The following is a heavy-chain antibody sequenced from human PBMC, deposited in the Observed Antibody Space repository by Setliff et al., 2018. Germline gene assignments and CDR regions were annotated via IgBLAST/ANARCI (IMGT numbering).Heavy chain of an antibody. V-gene: IGHV3-21*01. J-gene: IGHJ4*02. CDR2: ISSTNNFI. D-gene: IGHD3-3*01. Sequence: PGGSLRLSCVVSGFPFSAYTMNWVRQVPGKGLEWLSSISSTNNFISYADSGKGRFIISRDNAKSSLYLQMNSLRAEDTAVYYCAKDPRDTYYNFGYWGQGTLVTVSS. CDR1: GFPFSAYT. CDR3: AKDPRDTYYNFGY.